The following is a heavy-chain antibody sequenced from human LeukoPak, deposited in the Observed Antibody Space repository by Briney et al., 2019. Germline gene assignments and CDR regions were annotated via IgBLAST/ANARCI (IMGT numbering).Heavy chain of an antibody. CDR1: GYTFTSYY. CDR2: INPSGGST. J-gene: IGHJ3*02. V-gene: IGHV1-46*01. Sequence: ASVKVSCKASGYTFTSYYMHWVRQAPGQGLEWMGIINPSGGSTSYAQKFQGRVTMTRDTSTSTVYMELSSLRSEDTAVYYCARDGGIVGATRLFDIWGQGTMVTVSS. CDR3: ARDGGIVGATRLFDI. D-gene: IGHD1-26*01.